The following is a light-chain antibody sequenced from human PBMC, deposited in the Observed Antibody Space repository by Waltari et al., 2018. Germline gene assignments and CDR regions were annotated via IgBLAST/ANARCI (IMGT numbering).Light chain of an antibody. CDR1: QSVGIN. Sequence: EIVMTQSPATLSVSPGERATLSCRASQSVGINLAWYQHKPGQVPRLVSYGASTRATGFPARFSGSGSGTEFTLTISSLQSEDFAVYYCHQYNNWPRTFGQGTKVEIK. CDR3: HQYNNWPRT. CDR2: GAS. J-gene: IGKJ1*01. V-gene: IGKV3-15*01.